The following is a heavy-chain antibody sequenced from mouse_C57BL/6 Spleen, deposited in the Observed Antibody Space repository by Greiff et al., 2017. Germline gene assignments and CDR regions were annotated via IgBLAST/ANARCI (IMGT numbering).Heavy chain of an antibody. Sequence: QVQLQQSGAELVKPGASVKISCKASGSAFSRYWMTWVKQRPGKGLEWIGPIAPGDGDTNYNGKFKGKDTLTADKSSSPAYRQLSSLTSEDSAGYFCARGITTVVATADYWGQGTTLTVSS. CDR2: IAPGDGDT. V-gene: IGHV1-80*01. CDR3: ARGITTVVATADY. J-gene: IGHJ2*01. D-gene: IGHD1-1*01. CDR1: GSAFSRYW.